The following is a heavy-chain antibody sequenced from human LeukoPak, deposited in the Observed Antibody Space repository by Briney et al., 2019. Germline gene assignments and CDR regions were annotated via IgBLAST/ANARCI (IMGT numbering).Heavy chain of an antibody. J-gene: IGHJ6*04. CDR1: GFTFSSYG. CDR3: ARPSSSWYSGPNVDV. CDR2: IWYDGSNK. D-gene: IGHD6-13*01. V-gene: IGHV3-33*01. Sequence: GGSLRLSCAASGFTFSSYGMHWVRQAPGKGLEWVAVIWYDGSNKYYADSVKGRFTISRDNSKNTLYLQMNSLRAEDTAVYYCARPSSSWYSGPNVDVWGKGTTVTVSS.